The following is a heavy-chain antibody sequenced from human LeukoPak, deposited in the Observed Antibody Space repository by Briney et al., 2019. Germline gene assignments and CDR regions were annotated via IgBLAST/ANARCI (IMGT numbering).Heavy chain of an antibody. CDR1: GFTFSSYA. D-gene: IGHD3-10*01. CDR2: ISGSGGSA. J-gene: IGHJ6*02. V-gene: IGHV3-23*01. CDR3: AKSMVRGVIITGSYGMDV. Sequence: GGSLRLSCAASGFTFSSYAMSWVRQAPGKGLEWVSAISGSGGSAYYADSVKGRFTISRDNSKNTLYLQMNSLRAEDTAVYYCAKSMVRGVIITGSYGMDVWGQGTTVTVSS.